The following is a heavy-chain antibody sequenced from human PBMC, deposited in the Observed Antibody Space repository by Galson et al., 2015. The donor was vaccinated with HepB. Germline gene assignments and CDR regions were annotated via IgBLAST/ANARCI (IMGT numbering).Heavy chain of an antibody. CDR2: ISSNGGST. V-gene: IGHV3-64D*06. CDR3: VKNQEDIVATTNWFDP. CDR1: GFTFRRYA. D-gene: IGHD5-12*01. J-gene: IGHJ5*02. Sequence: SLRLSCAVSGFTFRRYAMHWVRQAPGKGLEYVSAISSNGGSTYYADSVKGRFTISRDNFKNTLYLQMSSLRPEDTAVYYCVKNQEDIVATTNWFDPWGQGTLVTVSS.